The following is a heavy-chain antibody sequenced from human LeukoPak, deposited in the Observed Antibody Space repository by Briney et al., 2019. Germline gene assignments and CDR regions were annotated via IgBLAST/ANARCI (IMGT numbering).Heavy chain of an antibody. CDR3: ARVGYYATGPFSYFDY. V-gene: IGHV3-30-3*01. CDR1: GFTFSSYA. Sequence: GRSLRLSCAASGFTFSSYAMHWVRQAPGKGLEWVAVISYDGSNEYYADSVKGRFTISRDNSKNTLYLQMNSLRAEDTAVYYCARVGYYATGPFSYFDYWGQGTLVTVTS. CDR2: ISYDGSNE. D-gene: IGHD3-10*01. J-gene: IGHJ4*02.